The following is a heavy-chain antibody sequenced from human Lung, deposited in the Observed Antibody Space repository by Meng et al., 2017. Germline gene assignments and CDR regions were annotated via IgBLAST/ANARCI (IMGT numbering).Heavy chain of an antibody. CDR3: ARVERTYYDYVWGLGRFDP. V-gene: IGHV1-69*01. Sequence: VRLVQSGAEVKSPGSSAKVSGKAPGGTFNSYAISWVRQAPGQGLEWMGGIIPAFGAPNHAQKFQGRVRITADESTTTAYMELSSLRSEDTAVYFCARVERTYYDYVWGLGRFDPWGQGTLVTVSS. CDR2: IIPAFGAP. J-gene: IGHJ5*02. D-gene: IGHD3-16*01. CDR1: GGTFNSYA.